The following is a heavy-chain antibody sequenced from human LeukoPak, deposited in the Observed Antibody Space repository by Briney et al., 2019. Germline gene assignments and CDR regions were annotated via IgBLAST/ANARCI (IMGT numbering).Heavy chain of an antibody. CDR3: TREGYIYSTYYFDY. Sequence: PGGSLRLSCAASGFIFSSYAMSWVRQVPGKGLESVSTISDRGDSTYYADSVKGRFTISRDNSKNTLYLQMNSLSVEDTAVYYCTREGYIYSTYYFDYWGQGALVTVSS. CDR1: GFIFSSYA. D-gene: IGHD5-18*01. J-gene: IGHJ4*02. V-gene: IGHV3-23*01. CDR2: ISDRGDST.